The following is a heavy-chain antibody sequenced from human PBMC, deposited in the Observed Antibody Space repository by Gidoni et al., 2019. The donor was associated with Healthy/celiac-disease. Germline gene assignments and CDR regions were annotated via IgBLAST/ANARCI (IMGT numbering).Heavy chain of an antibody. Sequence: EVQLLESGGGLVQPGGSLRRSCAASGFTFSSYAMSGVRQAPGKGLEWVSAISGSGGSTYYADSVKGRFTISRDNSKNTLYLQMNSLRAEDTAVYYCAKLGGVGANTDYWGQGTLVTVSS. J-gene: IGHJ4*02. D-gene: IGHD1-26*01. CDR2: ISGSGGST. CDR1: GFTFSSYA. CDR3: AKLGGVGANTDY. V-gene: IGHV3-23*01.